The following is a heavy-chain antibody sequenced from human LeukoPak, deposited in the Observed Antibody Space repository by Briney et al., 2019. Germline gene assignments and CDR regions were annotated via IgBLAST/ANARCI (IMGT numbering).Heavy chain of an antibody. V-gene: IGHV4-30-2*01. CDR3: ARRESHSSSWYGFDAFDI. CDR1: GGSISSGGYY. D-gene: IGHD6-13*01. Sequence: PSETLSLTCTVSGGSISSGGYYWSWIRQPPGKGLEWIGYIYHSGGTYYNPSLKSRVTISVDRSKNQFSLKLSSVTAADTAVYYCARRESHSSSWYGFDAFDIWGQGTMVTVSS. CDR2: IYHSGGT. J-gene: IGHJ3*02.